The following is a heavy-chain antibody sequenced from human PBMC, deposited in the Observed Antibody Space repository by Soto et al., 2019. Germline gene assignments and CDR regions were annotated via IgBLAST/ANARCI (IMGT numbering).Heavy chain of an antibody. CDR2: ISYDGSNK. Sequence: PGGSLRLSCAASGFTFSSYGMHWVRQAPGKGLEWVAVISYDGSNKYYADSVKGRFTISRDNSKNTLYLQMNSLRAEDTAVYYCAKMYDYGDYERGYYYYGMDVWGQGTTVTVSS. CDR3: AKMYDYGDYERGYYYYGMDV. J-gene: IGHJ6*02. D-gene: IGHD4-17*01. V-gene: IGHV3-30*18. CDR1: GFTFSSYG.